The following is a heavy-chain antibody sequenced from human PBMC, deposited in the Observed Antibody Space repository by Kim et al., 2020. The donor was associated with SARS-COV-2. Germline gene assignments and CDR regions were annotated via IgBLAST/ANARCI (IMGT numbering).Heavy chain of an antibody. D-gene: IGHD3-22*01. CDR1: GASISSTSYY. V-gene: IGHV4-39*07. J-gene: IGHJ4*02. CDR3: AVHVDYYDTNAYYRAFDY. CDR2: IYYSGST. Sequence: SETLSLTCTVSGASISSTSYYWGWIRQPPGKGLEWIGSIYYSGSTYYNPSLKSRVTISVDTSKTQFSLKLTSVAAADTAIYYCAVHVDYYDTNAYYRAFDYWGQGTLVTVSA.